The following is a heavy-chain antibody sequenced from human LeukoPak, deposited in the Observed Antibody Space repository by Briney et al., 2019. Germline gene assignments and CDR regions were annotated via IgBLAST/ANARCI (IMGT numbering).Heavy chain of an antibody. CDR3: ASVRMRGYSGYGDY. Sequence: PSETLSPTCTVSGGSISSGDYYWSWIRQPPGKGLEWIGYIYYSGSTYYNPSLKSRVTISVDTSKNQFSLKLSSVTAADTAVYYCASVRMRGYSGYGDYWGQGTLVTVSS. CDR2: IYYSGST. V-gene: IGHV4-30-4*01. J-gene: IGHJ4*02. CDR1: GGSISSGDYY. D-gene: IGHD5-12*01.